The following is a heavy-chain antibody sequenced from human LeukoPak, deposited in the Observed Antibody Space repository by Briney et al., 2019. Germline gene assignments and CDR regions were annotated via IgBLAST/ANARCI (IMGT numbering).Heavy chain of an antibody. Sequence: ASVKVSCKASGGTFSSYAISWVRQAPGQGLEWMGVINPSGGSTSYAQKFQGRVTMTRDMSTSTVYMELSSLRSEDTAVYYCARNSWGYDYWGQGTLVTVSS. J-gene: IGHJ4*02. D-gene: IGHD5-12*01. CDR1: GGTFSSYA. CDR3: ARNSWGYDY. CDR2: INPSGGST. V-gene: IGHV1-46*01.